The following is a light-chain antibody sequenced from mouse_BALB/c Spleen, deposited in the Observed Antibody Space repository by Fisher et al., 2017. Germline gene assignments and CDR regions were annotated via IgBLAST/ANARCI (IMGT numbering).Light chain of an antibody. J-gene: IGKJ1*01. Sequence: IVLTQSPAIMSASPGEKVTMTCSASSSVSYMYWYQQKSGTSPKRWIYDTSKLASGVPARFSGSGSGTSYSLTISSMEAEDAATYYCQQWSSNPPTFGGGTKLEIK. CDR1: SSVSY. CDR2: DTS. CDR3: QQWSSNPPT. V-gene: IGKV4-59*01.